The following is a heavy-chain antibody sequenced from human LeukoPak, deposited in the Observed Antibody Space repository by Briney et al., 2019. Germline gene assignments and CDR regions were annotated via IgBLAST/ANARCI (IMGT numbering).Heavy chain of an antibody. D-gene: IGHD6-19*01. V-gene: IGHV1-8*01. CDR2: MNPNSGNT. J-gene: IGHJ4*02. CDR3: ARAKRLVYSSGWYKEMYYFDY. CDR1: GYTFTSYD. Sequence: ASVKVPCKASGYTFTSYDINWVRQATGQGLEWMGWMNPNSGNTGYAQKFQGRVTMTRNTSISTAYMELSSLRSEDTAVYYCARAKRLVYSSGWYKEMYYFDYWGQGTLVTVSS.